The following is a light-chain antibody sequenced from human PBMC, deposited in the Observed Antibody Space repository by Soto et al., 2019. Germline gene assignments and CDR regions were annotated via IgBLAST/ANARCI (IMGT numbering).Light chain of an antibody. CDR3: QQYNNWPRT. V-gene: IGKV3-15*01. J-gene: IGKJ2*01. CDR2: GAS. CDR1: QSVSSN. Sequence: EIVMTQSPATLSVSPGERATSSCRASQSVSSNLAWYHQKPGQAPRLLIYGASTRATGIPARLSGSGSGTEFTLTIGRRQSEDFAVYYWQQYNNWPRTFGKGTKLEIK.